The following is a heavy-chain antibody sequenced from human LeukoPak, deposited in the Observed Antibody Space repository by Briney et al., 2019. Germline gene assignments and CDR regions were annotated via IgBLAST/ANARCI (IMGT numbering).Heavy chain of an antibody. CDR1: GGSISSTNHY. J-gene: IGHJ4*02. CDR2: IYYSGST. D-gene: IGHD3-10*01. Sequence: SETLSLTCTVSGGSISSTNHYWGWIRQPPGKGLEWIGYIYYSGSTYYNPSLKSRVTISVDTSKNQFSLKLSSVTAADTAVYYCARHLGQGSGSYYIGFDYWGQGTLVTVSS. V-gene: IGHV4-61*05. CDR3: ARHLGQGSGSYYIGFDY.